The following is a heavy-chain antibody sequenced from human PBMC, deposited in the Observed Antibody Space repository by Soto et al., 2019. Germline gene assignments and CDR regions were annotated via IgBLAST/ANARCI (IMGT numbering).Heavy chain of an antibody. V-gene: IGHV3-23*01. CDR1: GFSFGSYA. Sequence: GGSLRLSCAASGFSFGSYALSWVRQAPGKGLEWVSTISGSDGKTFYADSVKGRFSISRDTSQSTLYLQMNSLRAEDTAVYYCARDYGYDLQLDYWGQGTLVTVSS. J-gene: IGHJ4*02. D-gene: IGHD5-18*01. CDR3: ARDYGYDLQLDY. CDR2: ISGSDGKT.